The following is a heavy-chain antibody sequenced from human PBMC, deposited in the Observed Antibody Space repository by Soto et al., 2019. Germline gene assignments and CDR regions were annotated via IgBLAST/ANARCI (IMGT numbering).Heavy chain of an antibody. CDR1: GFTFSSYS. V-gene: IGHV3-33*01. Sequence: PVGSLRLSCAASGFTFSSYSMHWVRQAPGKGLEWVAVIWYDGSNKYYADSVKGRFTISRDNSKNTLYLQMNSLRAEDTAVYYCARDRRYCSSTSCYTSSYYYYGMDVWGQGTTVTVSS. CDR2: IWYDGSNK. J-gene: IGHJ6*02. CDR3: ARDRRYCSSTSCYTSSYYYYGMDV. D-gene: IGHD2-2*02.